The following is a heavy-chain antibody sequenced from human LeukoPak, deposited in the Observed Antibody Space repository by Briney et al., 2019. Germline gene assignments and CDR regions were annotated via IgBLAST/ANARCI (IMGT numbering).Heavy chain of an antibody. CDR3: ARKKGVYYYDSSGYRP. D-gene: IGHD3-22*01. J-gene: IGHJ5*02. V-gene: IGHV4-34*01. Sequence: SETLSLTCAVYGGSFSGYYWSWIRQSPGKGLEWIGEINHSGSTNYNPSLKSRVTISVDTSKNQSSLKLSSVTAADTAVYYCARKKGVYYYDSSGYRPWGQGTLVTVSS. CDR2: INHSGST. CDR1: GGSFSGYY.